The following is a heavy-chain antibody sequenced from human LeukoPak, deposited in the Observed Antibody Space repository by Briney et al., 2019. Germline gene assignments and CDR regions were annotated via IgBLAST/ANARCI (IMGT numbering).Heavy chain of an antibody. CDR3: TFALGATPKFDS. J-gene: IGHJ4*02. D-gene: IGHD1-26*01. Sequence: GGSLRLSCAASGFTFSSYVMSWVRQAPGKGLEWVSIIYGGGSTYYADSVKGRFTISRDNSKNTLYLQMNSLRPEDTAVYYCTFALGATPKFDSWGQGTLVTVSS. CDR1: GFTFSSYV. V-gene: IGHV3-66*01. CDR2: IYGGGST.